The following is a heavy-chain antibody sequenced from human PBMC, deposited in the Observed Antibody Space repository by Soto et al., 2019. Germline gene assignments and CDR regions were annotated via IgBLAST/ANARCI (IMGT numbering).Heavy chain of an antibody. D-gene: IGHD2-8*01. CDR3: EIWAPNDF. CDR1: GYSFTTSW. CDR2: IYPADSDT. V-gene: IGHV5-51*01. J-gene: IGHJ4*02. Sequence: PGESLKISCKGSGYSFTTSWTGWVRQMPGKGLEWMGSIYPADSDTRYSPSFQGHVTISAAKSISTAYLQWNSLKASDTAMYYCEIWAPNDFWAPGTLVTVSS.